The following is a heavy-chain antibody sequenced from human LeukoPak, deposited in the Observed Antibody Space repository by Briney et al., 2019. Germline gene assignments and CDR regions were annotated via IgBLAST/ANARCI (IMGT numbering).Heavy chain of an antibody. J-gene: IGHJ4*02. CDR1: GYSISSGYY. Sequence: KPSETLSLTCAVSGYSISSGYYWGWIRQPPGKGLEWIGSIYHSGSTYYNLSLKSRVTISVDTSKNQFSLKLSSVTAADTAVYYCARQPEPYGSGSFFDYWGQGTLVTVSS. CDR2: IYHSGST. V-gene: IGHV4-38-2*01. CDR3: ARQPEPYGSGSFFDY. D-gene: IGHD3-10*01.